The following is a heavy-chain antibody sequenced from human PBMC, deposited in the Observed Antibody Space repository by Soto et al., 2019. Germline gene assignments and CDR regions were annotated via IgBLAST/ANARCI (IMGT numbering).Heavy chain of an antibody. D-gene: IGHD3-10*01. Sequence: TLSLTCTVSVGSISSGGYYWSWIRQHPGKGLEWIGYIYYSGSTYYNPSLRSRVTISVDTSKNQFSLKLSSVTAADTAVYYCVRDARYYGSGSYYNGVFDPWGQGTLVTVSS. V-gene: IGHV4-31*03. CDR2: IYYSGST. J-gene: IGHJ5*02. CDR1: VGSISSGGYY. CDR3: VRDARYYGSGSYYNGVFDP.